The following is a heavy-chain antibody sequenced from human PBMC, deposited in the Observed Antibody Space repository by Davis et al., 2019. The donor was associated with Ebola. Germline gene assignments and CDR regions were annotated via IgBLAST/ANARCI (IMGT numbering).Heavy chain of an antibody. V-gene: IGHV3-30*18. J-gene: IGHJ4*02. CDR2: ISYDGSNK. CDR1: GFTFSSYG. D-gene: IGHD4-17*01. CDR3: AKDGPTVTTPWYFDY. Sequence: GGSLRLSCAASGFTFSSYGMHWVRQAPGKGLEWVAVISYDGSNKYYADSVKGRFTISRDNSKNTLYLQMNSLRAEDTAVYYCAKDGPTVTTPWYFDYWGQGTLVTVSS.